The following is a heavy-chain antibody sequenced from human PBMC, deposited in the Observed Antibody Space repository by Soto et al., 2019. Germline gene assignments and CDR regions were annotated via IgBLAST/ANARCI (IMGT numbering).Heavy chain of an antibody. CDR2: ITSDGSDT. CDR3: ARDKVPFYGPGSFPY. J-gene: IGHJ4*02. Sequence: EVQLVESGGGLVQPGGSLRLSCAASGFTFSSYWMHWVRQAPGKGLVWVSRITSDGSDTTYADSVKGRFTISRDNAKNTLLLQLNSLRAEDTAVYYCARDKVPFYGPGSFPYRGQGTLVTVSS. V-gene: IGHV3-74*01. D-gene: IGHD3-10*01. CDR1: GFTFSSYW.